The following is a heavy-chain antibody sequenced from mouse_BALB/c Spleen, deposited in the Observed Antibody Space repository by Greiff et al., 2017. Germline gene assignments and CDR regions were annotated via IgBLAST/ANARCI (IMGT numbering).Heavy chain of an antibody. D-gene: IGHD2-3*01. V-gene: IGHV1-37*01. Sequence: VQLQQSGPELVKPGASVKISCTASGYSFTGYFMNWVKQSPGKSLEWIGRINPYNGDTFYNQKFKGKATLTVDKSSSTAHMELLSLTSEDAAVYYCGRSDCYSGMDYWGQGTSVTVSA. CDR3: GRSDCYSGMDY. CDR2: INPYNGDT. CDR1: GYSFTGYF. J-gene: IGHJ4*01.